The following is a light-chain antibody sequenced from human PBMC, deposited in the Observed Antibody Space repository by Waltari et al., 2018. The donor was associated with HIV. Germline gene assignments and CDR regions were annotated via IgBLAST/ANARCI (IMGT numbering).Light chain of an antibody. Sequence: QSALTQPASVSGSPGQSLTISCTGTGTDLPHHNSLSWYQHHPGKAPKVIIYEVSNRPSGVSSRFSGSISANTASLTISGLQAEDEADYFCTSYIISSSPVFGGGTKVTVL. CDR3: TSYIISSSPV. CDR1: GTDLPHHNS. V-gene: IGLV2-14*01. CDR2: EVS. J-gene: IGLJ3*02.